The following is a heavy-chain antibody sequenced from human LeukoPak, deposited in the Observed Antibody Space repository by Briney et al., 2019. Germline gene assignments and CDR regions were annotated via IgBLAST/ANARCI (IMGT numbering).Heavy chain of an antibody. Sequence: GASLRISCTTSGYTCTGYYMHWVRQAPGQGLEWMGWINPNSGGTNYAQKFQGRVTMTRDTSISTAYMELSRLRSDDTAVYYCARVGSLYYFDYWGQGTLVTVSS. D-gene: IGHD2-15*01. J-gene: IGHJ4*02. CDR3: ARVGSLYYFDY. V-gene: IGHV1-2*02. CDR2: INPNSGGT. CDR1: GYTCTGYY.